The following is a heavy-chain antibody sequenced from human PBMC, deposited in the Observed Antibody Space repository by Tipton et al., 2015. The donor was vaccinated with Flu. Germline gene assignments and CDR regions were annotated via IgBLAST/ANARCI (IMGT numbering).Heavy chain of an antibody. CDR3: ARAPLYYYDSSGVYYFDY. Sequence: LRLSCTVSGGSISSYYWSWIRQPPGKGLEWIGYIYYSGGTNYNPSLKSRVTISVDTSKNQFSLKLSSVTAADTAVYYCARAPLYYYDSSGVYYFDYWGQGTLVTVSS. V-gene: IGHV4-59*01. D-gene: IGHD3-22*01. J-gene: IGHJ4*02. CDR2: IYYSGGT. CDR1: GGSISSYY.